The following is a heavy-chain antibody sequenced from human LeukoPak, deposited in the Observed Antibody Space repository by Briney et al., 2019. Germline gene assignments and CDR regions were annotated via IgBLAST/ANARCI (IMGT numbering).Heavy chain of an antibody. Sequence: SVKVSCKASGGTFSSYAISWVRQAPGQGLEWMGGIIPIFGTANYAQKFQGRVTITADESTSTAYMELSSLRSEDTAVYYCARESLEYSSSSDAFDIWGQGTMVTVSS. CDR3: ARESLEYSSSSDAFDI. V-gene: IGHV1-69*13. CDR1: GGTFSSYA. CDR2: IIPIFGTA. D-gene: IGHD6-6*01. J-gene: IGHJ3*02.